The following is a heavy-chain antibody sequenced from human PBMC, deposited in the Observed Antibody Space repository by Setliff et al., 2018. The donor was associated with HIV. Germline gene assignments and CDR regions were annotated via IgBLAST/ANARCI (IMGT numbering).Heavy chain of an antibody. D-gene: IGHD3-16*02. Sequence: ASVKVSCKVSGYTLTELSMRWVRQAPGKGLEWMGGFDPEDGETIYAQKVQGRVTMTEDTSTDTAYMELSSLRSEDTAVYACATARSTVCLGELSLFDYWGQGTLVTVSS. CDR3: ATARSTVCLGELSLFDY. V-gene: IGHV1-24*01. CDR2: FDPEDGET. J-gene: IGHJ4*02. CDR1: GYTLTELS.